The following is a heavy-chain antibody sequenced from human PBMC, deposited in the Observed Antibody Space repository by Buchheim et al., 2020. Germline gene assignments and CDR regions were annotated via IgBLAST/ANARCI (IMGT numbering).Heavy chain of an antibody. CDR3: ARHYGSGTYPLDY. D-gene: IGHD3-10*01. CDR2: IYYTGST. J-gene: IGHJ4*02. CDR1: GGSISRYY. Sequence: QVQLQESGPGLVKPSETLSPICTVSGGSISRYYWSWVRQPPGKGLEWIGWIYYTGSTKYNPSLKSRVTMSVDTSKNQFSLKLSSVSAADTAVYYCARHYGSGTYPLDYWGQGTL. V-gene: IGHV4-59*01.